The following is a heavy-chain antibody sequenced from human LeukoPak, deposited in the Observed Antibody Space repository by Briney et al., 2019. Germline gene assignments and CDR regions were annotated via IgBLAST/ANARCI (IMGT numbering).Heavy chain of an antibody. Sequence: GGSLRLSCAASGFTFSSYSMNWVRQAPGKGLEWVSYISSSSTIYYADSVKGRFTISRDNAKNSLYLQMNSLRAEDTAVYYCARRAEYYDSSGYNYYYYMDVWGKGTTVTVSS. CDR2: ISSSSTI. CDR3: ARRAEYYDSSGYNYYYYMDV. CDR1: GFTFSSYS. J-gene: IGHJ6*03. D-gene: IGHD3-22*01. V-gene: IGHV3-48*01.